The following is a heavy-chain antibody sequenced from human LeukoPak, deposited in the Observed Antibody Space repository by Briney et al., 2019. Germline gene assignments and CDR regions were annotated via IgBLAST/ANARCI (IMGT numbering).Heavy chain of an antibody. CDR2: IWYDGSNK. V-gene: IGHV3-33*06. CDR1: GFTFSSYG. D-gene: IGHD6-19*01. Sequence: GGSPRLSWAASGFTFSSYGMHWVRQAPGKGLEWVAVIWYDGSNKYYADSVKGRFTISRDNSKNTLYLQMNSLRAEDTAVYYCAKELQAGWYYFDYWGQGTLVTVSS. J-gene: IGHJ4*02. CDR3: AKELQAGWYYFDY.